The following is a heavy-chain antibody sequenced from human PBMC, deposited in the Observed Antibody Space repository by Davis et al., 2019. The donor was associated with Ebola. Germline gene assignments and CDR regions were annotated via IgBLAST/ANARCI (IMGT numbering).Heavy chain of an antibody. V-gene: IGHV3-23*01. D-gene: IGHD4-17*01. Sequence: GESLKISCAASGFTFGSSAMNWVRQAPGKGLEWVSGISNGGGGKYYADSVKGRLTISRDNSKNTLYLQMNSLRAEDTAVYCCAKAITVTNYYYYGMDVWGKGTTVTVSS. J-gene: IGHJ6*04. CDR3: AKAITVTNYYYYGMDV. CDR2: ISNGGGGK. CDR1: GFTFGSSA.